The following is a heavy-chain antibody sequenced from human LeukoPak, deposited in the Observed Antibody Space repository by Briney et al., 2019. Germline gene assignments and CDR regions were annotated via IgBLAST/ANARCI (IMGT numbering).Heavy chain of an antibody. CDR3: ASSRYFDWLPDY. J-gene: IGHJ4*02. V-gene: IGHV4-34*01. CDR2: INHSGST. CDR1: GGSFSGYY. Sequence: PSETLSLTCAVYGGSFSGYYWSWIRQPPGKGLEWIGEINHSGSTNYKPSLKSRVTISVDTSKNQFSLKLSSVTAADTAVYYCASSRYFDWLPDYWGQGTLVTVSS. D-gene: IGHD3-9*01.